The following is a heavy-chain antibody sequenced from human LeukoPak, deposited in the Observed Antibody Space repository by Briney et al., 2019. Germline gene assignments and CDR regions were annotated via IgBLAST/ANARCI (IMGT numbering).Heavy chain of an antibody. J-gene: IGHJ6*03. CDR2: IYHSGST. CDR3: ARHDQGFWSGYPYYYYYYMDV. CDR1: GYSISSGYY. V-gene: IGHV4-38-2*01. D-gene: IGHD3-3*01. Sequence: SXTLSPTCAVSGYSISSGYYWGWIRPPPGKGLEWIGSIYHSGSTYYNPSLKSRVTISVDTSKNQFSLKLSSVTAADTAVYYCARHDQGFWSGYPYYYYYYMDVWGKGTTVTVSS.